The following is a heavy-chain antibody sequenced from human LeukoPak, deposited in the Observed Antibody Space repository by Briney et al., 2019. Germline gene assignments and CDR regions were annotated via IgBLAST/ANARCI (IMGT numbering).Heavy chain of an antibody. J-gene: IGHJ4*02. CDR3: ARDSNIVVVPAANDY. CDR1: GYTFTSYG. V-gene: IGHV1-18*01. Sequence: ASVKVSCKASGYTFTSYGISWVRQAPGQGLEWMGWISAYNGNTNYAQKLQGRVTMTTDTSTSTAYMELRSLRSDDTAVNYCARDSNIVVVPAANDYWGQGTLVTVSS. D-gene: IGHD2-2*01. CDR2: ISAYNGNT.